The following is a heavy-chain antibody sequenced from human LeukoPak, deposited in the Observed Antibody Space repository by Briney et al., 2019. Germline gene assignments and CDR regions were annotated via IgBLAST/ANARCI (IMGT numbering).Heavy chain of an antibody. D-gene: IGHD3-10*01. Sequence: ASVKVSCKASGYTFTGYYMHWVRQAPGQGLEWMGWINPNSGGTNYAQKFQGRVTMTRGTSISTAYMELSRLRSDDTAVYYCARDTTPNYYGSGSYLPDAFDIWGQGTMVTVSS. CDR2: INPNSGGT. J-gene: IGHJ3*02. CDR3: ARDTTPNYYGSGSYLPDAFDI. CDR1: GYTFTGYY. V-gene: IGHV1-2*02.